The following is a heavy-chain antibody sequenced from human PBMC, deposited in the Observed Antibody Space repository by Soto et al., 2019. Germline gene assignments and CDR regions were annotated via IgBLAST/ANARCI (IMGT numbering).Heavy chain of an antibody. J-gene: IGHJ4*02. CDR3: ASPRWNYIY. Sequence: DTLSLTCAVSGGSFSGYYWSWIRQPPGKGLEWIGEMNDSGSTKYNASLESRVAISVDTSKGQFSLTLSSVTAADTAVYYCASPRWNYIYWGQGTLVTVSS. CDR1: GGSFSGYY. D-gene: IGHD1-7*01. CDR2: MNDSGST. V-gene: IGHV4-34*01.